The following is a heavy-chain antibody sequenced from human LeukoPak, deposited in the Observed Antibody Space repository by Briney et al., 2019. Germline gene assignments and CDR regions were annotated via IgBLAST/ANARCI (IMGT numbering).Heavy chain of an antibody. J-gene: IGHJ4*02. CDR1: GFTFSSYA. CDR3: ASPGGDYEFTPFNY. Sequence: GGSLRLSCAASGFTFSSYAMHWVRQAPGKGLEWVAVMSYDGSNKFYADSVKGQFTISRDNSKNTLYLQMNSLRAEDTAVYYCASPGGDYEFTPFNYWGQGTLVTVSS. V-gene: IGHV3-30-3*01. D-gene: IGHD4-17*01. CDR2: MSYDGSNK.